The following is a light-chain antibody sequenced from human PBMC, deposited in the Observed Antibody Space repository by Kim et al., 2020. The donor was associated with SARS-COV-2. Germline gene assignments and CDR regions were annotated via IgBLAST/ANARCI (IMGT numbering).Light chain of an antibody. V-gene: IGLV1-47*02. Sequence: GQGASVSCSGGTSNSGANYLYRSQQLPGRAPKHLIYPSNQRPSGVPDRFSGSISGTADSLASSGRRSEDEADYYCAAWDDSLSGWVFGGGTQLTV. CDR3: AAWDDSLSGWV. CDR1: TSNSGANY. CDR2: PSN. J-gene: IGLJ3*02.